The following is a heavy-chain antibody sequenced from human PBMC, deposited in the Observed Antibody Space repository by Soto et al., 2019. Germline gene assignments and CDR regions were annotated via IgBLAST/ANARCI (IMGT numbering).Heavy chain of an antibody. CDR3: ATIPNDSSYYYYYGMDV. D-gene: IGHD3-22*01. CDR2: IIPIFGTA. Sequence: QVQLVQSGAEVKKPGSSVKVSCKASGGPFSSYAISWVRQAPGHGLEWMGGIIPIFGTANYAQKFQGRVTITADESTSTADMELSSLRSEDTAGYYCATIPNDSSYYYYYGMDVWGQGTTVTVSS. CDR1: GGPFSSYA. J-gene: IGHJ6*02. V-gene: IGHV1-69*12.